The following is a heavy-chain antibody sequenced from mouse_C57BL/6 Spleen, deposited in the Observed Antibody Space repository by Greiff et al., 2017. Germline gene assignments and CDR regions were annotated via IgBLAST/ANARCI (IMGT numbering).Heavy chain of an antibody. D-gene: IGHD2-3*01. V-gene: IGHV5-17*01. J-gene: IGHJ4*01. Sequence: EVKLMESGGGLVKPGGSLKLSCAASGFTFSDYGMHWVRQAPEKGLEWVAYISSGSSSIYYADTVKGRFTISKDNAKNTLFLRMTSLRSEDTAMYYCARGYDGYYAMDYWGQGTSVTVSS. CDR3: ARGYDGYYAMDY. CDR2: ISSGSSSI. CDR1: GFTFSDYG.